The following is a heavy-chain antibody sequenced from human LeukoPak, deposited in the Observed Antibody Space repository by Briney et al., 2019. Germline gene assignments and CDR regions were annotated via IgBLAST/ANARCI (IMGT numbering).Heavy chain of an antibody. J-gene: IGHJ6*03. Sequence: GGSLRLSCAASGFAFSTYTINWVRQAPGKGLEWVSSISSRSTYIYYADSLKGRFTISRDNAKNSLYLHMNSLRAEDTAVYYCARAGAGSATDYYYYYMDVWGKGTTVTVSS. D-gene: IGHD2-8*02. CDR2: ISSRSTYI. CDR3: ARAGAGSATDYYYYYMDV. V-gene: IGHV3-21*01. CDR1: GFAFSTYT.